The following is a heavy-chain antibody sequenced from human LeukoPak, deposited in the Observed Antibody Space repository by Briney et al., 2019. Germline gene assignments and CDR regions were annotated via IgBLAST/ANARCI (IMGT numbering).Heavy chain of an antibody. J-gene: IGHJ5*02. D-gene: IGHD3-10*01. CDR3: AREMVRGVPNWFDP. V-gene: IGHV4-39*02. Sequence: SETLSLTCTVSGDSISSSNCCWGWIRQPPGKGLEWIGSIYFSGGTYYNASLKSRVTISVDTSKNQFSLKLSSVTAADTAVYYCAREMVRGVPNWFDPWGQGTLVTVSS. CDR1: GDSISSSNCC. CDR2: IYFSGGT.